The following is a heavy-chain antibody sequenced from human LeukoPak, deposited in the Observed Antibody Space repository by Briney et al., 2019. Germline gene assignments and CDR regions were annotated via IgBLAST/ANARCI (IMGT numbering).Heavy chain of an antibody. Sequence: PSETLSLTCTVSGGSISSYYWSWIRQPPGKGLEWIGYIYNSGSTNYNPSLKSRVTISVDTSKNQFSLKLRSVTAADTAVYYCASQRAGGYNYWYFDVWGRGTLVTVST. D-gene: IGHD5-24*01. J-gene: IGHJ2*01. CDR3: ASQRAGGYNYWYFDV. CDR1: GGSISSYY. CDR2: IYNSGST. V-gene: IGHV4-59*01.